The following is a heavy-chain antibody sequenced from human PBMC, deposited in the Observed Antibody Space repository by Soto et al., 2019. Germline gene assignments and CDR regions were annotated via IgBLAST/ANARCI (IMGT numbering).Heavy chain of an antibody. CDR1: GFTFSSYG. Sequence: GGSLRLSCAASGFTFSSYGMHWVRQAPGKGLEWVAVISYDGSNKYYADSVKGRFTISRDNSKNTLYLQMNSLRAEDTAVYYCAKDRNDYGDYGSGYTWGQGTMVTVSS. CDR3: AKDRNDYGDYGSGYT. V-gene: IGHV3-30*18. CDR2: ISYDGSNK. D-gene: IGHD4-17*01. J-gene: IGHJ3*02.